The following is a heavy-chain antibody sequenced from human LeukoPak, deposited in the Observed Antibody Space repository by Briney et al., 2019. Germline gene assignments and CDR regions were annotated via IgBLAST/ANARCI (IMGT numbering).Heavy chain of an antibody. V-gene: IGHV4-59*10. CDR1: GGSFSNYH. Sequence: SETLSLTCAVYGGSFSNYHWSWIRQPAGKGLEWIGRIYTSGSTNYNPSLKSRVTISVDTSKNQFSLKLSSVTAADTAVYYCARVVGYCSGGSCHYYYYYMDVWGKGTTVTISS. CDR2: IYTSGST. J-gene: IGHJ6*03. CDR3: ARVVGYCSGGSCHYYYYYMDV. D-gene: IGHD2-15*01.